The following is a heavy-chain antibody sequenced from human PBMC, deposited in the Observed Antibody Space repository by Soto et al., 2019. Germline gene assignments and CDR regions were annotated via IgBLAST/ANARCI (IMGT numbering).Heavy chain of an antibody. J-gene: IGHJ2*01. CDR2: IYYSGST. CDR1: GGSISSGGYY. CDR3: ARGPDSSHWYFDL. Sequence: QVQLQESGPGLVKPSQTLSLTCTVSGGSISSGGYYWSWIRQHPGKGLEWIGYIYYSGSTYYNPALKSRVNISVDTSKNQFSLKLSSVTAADTAVYYCARGPDSSHWYFDLWGRGTLVTVSS. D-gene: IGHD3-3*01. V-gene: IGHV4-31*03.